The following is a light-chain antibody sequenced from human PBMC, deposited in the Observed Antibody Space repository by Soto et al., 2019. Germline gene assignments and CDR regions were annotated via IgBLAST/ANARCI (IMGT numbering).Light chain of an antibody. CDR2: EVS. Sequence: QSALTQPPSASGSPGQSVTISCTGTSSDVGGYKYVSWYQQHPGKAPKLIIYEVSKRPSGVPDRFSGSKSGNTAPLTVSGLQAEDEADYFCTSYAGSNNLVFGGGTKLTVL. J-gene: IGLJ2*01. V-gene: IGLV2-8*01. CDR3: TSYAGSNNLV. CDR1: SSDVGGYKY.